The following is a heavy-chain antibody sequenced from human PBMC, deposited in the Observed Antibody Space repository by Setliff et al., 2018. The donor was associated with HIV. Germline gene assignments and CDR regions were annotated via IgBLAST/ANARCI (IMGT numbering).Heavy chain of an antibody. V-gene: IGHV3-23*01. CDR1: GFTFSTYA. CDR2: ISGGSGRT. Sequence: GGSLRLSCAASGFTFSTYAMSWVRQAPGKGLEWVSAISGGSGRTYYVATAMGRFTISRDDSKNTLYLQMNSLRAEDTGIYYCAKDRNFPNDVFDTWGQGTMVTVSS. J-gene: IGHJ3*02. CDR3: AKDRNFPNDVFDT.